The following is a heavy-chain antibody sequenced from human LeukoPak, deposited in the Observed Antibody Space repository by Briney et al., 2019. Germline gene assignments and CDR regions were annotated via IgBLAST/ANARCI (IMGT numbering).Heavy chain of an antibody. CDR3: ARDRDSSGYPEYFQH. V-gene: IGHV1-69*05. D-gene: IGHD3-22*01. J-gene: IGHJ1*01. CDR2: IIPIFGTA. Sequence: ASVKVSCKASGGTFSSYAISWVRQAPGQGREWMGRIIPIFGTANYAQKFQGRVTITTDESTSTAYMELSSLRSEDTAVYYCARDRDSSGYPEYFQHWGQGTLVTVSS. CDR1: GGTFSSYA.